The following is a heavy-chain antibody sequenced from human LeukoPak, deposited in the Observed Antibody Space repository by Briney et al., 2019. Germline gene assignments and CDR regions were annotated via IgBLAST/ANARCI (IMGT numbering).Heavy chain of an antibody. J-gene: IGHJ5*02. V-gene: IGHV3-23*01. CDR1: GFTFSTYD. CDR2: ICSGGYPT. Sequence: PGGSLRLSCAASGFTFSTYDMTWVRQAPGKGLECVSVICSGGYPTYYADSVKGPFTISRDNSKNTLYLQMNSLRAEDTAVYYCAKVRYLDRLSPFNWFDPWGQGTLVTVSS. CDR3: AKVRYLDRLSPFNWFDP. D-gene: IGHD3-9*01.